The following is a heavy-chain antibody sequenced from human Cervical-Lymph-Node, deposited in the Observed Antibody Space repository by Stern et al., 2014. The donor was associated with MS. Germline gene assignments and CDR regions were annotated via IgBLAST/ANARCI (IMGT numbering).Heavy chain of an antibody. V-gene: IGHV4-39*02. D-gene: IGHD6-19*01. CDR2: IYSGVAL. J-gene: IGHJ4*02. Sequence: QLQLQESGPGLVKPAETLSLTCTVSGDSITSNGFYWGWIRQPPGKGLEWIGSIYSGVALYYTPSLKTRVPMPIDTSRNHFSRALRSVTAADTAVYYCARDSSGGYLAVFDYWGQGTLVAVST. CDR3: ARDSSGGYLAVFDY. CDR1: GDSITSNGFY.